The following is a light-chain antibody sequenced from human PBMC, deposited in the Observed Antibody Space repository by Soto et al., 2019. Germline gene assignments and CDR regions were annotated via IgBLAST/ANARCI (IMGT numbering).Light chain of an antibody. V-gene: IGKV1-39*01. CDR3: QQSYTTLFT. CDR2: DAS. CDR1: QSIRHY. J-gene: IGKJ3*01. Sequence: DIQMTQSPSSLSASVGDRVTITCRARQSIRHYLNWYQQKPGKAPKLLIYDASSLQSGVPSRFSGSGSGTDFTLTISSLQPEDFATYSCQQSYTTLFTFGPGTNVDIK.